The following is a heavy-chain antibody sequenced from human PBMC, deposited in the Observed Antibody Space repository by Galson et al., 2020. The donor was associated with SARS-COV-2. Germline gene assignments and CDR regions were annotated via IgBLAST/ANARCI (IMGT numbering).Heavy chain of an antibody. V-gene: IGHV3-9*01. J-gene: IGHJ6*02. CDR3: ACLATYYDFWGPAPPYYYYGMDV. D-gene: IGHD3-3*01. CDR1: GFTFDDYA. Sequence: TGGSLRLSCAASGFTFDDYAMHWVRQAPGKGLEWVSGISWNSGSIGYADSVKGRFTISRDNAKNSLYLQMNSLRAEDTALYYCACLATYYDFWGPAPPYYYYGMDVWGQGTTVTVSS. CDR2: ISWNSGSI.